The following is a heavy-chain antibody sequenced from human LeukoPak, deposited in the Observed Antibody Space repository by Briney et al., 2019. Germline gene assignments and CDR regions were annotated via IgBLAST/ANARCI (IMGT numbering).Heavy chain of an antibody. CDR1: GFTLRSYA. J-gene: IGHJ4*02. D-gene: IGHD3-22*01. CDR2: ISSSGDNT. V-gene: IGHV3-23*01. CDR3: AKGHSSETSAPDY. Sequence: PGGSLRLSCAASGFTLRSYAMTWVRQAPGKGLEWVSSISSSGDNTFYADSVKGRFTISRDTSKNTLILQMNSLRAEDTAIYYCAKGHSSETSAPDYWGQGTLVTVSS.